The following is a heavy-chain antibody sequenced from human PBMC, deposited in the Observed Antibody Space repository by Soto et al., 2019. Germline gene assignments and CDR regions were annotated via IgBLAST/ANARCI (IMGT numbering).Heavy chain of an antibody. CDR1: GFTFSSYA. D-gene: IGHD2-2*01. J-gene: IGHJ5*02. Sequence: GGSLRLSCAASGFTFSSYAMSWVRQAPGKGLEWVSAISGSGGSTYYADSVKGRFTISRDNSKNTRYLQMNSLRAEDTAVYYCAKVRLPAANGGWFDPWGQGTLVTVSS. CDR2: ISGSGGST. CDR3: AKVRLPAANGGWFDP. V-gene: IGHV3-23*01.